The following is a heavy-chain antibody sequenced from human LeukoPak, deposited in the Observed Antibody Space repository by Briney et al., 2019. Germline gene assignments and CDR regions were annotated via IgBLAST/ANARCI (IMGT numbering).Heavy chain of an antibody. CDR1: GFTFGDFV. V-gene: IGHV3-49*04. D-gene: IGHD3-16*01. Sequence: GGSLRLSCTASGFTFGDFVMSWVRQTPGKGLEWVGFIRTKVNGETTKYAASVQGRFTISRDDSKSIAYLQTHSLKTEDTAVYYCTTDYQLDYWGQGTLVTVSS. CDR3: TTDYQLDY. J-gene: IGHJ4*02. CDR2: IRTKVNGETT.